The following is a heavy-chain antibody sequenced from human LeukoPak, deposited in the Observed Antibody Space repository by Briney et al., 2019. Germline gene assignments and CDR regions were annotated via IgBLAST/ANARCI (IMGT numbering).Heavy chain of an antibody. CDR1: GFTFSSYS. V-gene: IGHV3-21*01. CDR2: ISSSSSYI. D-gene: IGHD3-22*01. Sequence: PGGSLRLSCAASGFTFSSYSMNWVRQAPGKGLEWVSSISSSSSYIYYADLVKGRFTISRDNAKNSLYLQMNSLRAEDTAVYYCARSSGYYFGFDYWGQGTLVTVSS. CDR3: ARSSGYYFGFDY. J-gene: IGHJ4*02.